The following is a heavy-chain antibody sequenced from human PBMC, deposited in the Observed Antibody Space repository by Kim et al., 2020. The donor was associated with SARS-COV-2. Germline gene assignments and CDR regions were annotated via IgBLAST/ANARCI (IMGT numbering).Heavy chain of an antibody. CDR2: ISSSSSTI. CDR3: ARKIGRKVVAATYYYGMDV. J-gene: IGHJ6*02. Sequence: GGSLRLSCAASGFTFSSYSMNWVRQAPGKGLEWVSYISSSSSTIYYADSVKGRFTISRDNAKNSLYLQMNSLRDEDTAVYYCARKIGRKVVAATYYYGMDVWGQGTTVTVSS. CDR1: GFTFSSYS. D-gene: IGHD2-15*01. V-gene: IGHV3-48*02.